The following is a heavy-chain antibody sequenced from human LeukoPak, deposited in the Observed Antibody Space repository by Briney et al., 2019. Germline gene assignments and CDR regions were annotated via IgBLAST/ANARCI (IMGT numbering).Heavy chain of an antibody. CDR2: INPSGGST. D-gene: IGHD3-3*01. J-gene: IGHJ6*02. V-gene: IGHV1-46*01. Sequence: ASVKVSCKASGYTFTSYYMHWVRQAPGQGLEWMGIINPSGGSTSYAQKFQGRVIMTRDTSTSTVYMELSSLRSEDTAVYYCARSSITIFGVGFYYYYGMDVWGQGTTVTVSS. CDR3: ARSSITIFGVGFYYYYGMDV. CDR1: GYTFTSYY.